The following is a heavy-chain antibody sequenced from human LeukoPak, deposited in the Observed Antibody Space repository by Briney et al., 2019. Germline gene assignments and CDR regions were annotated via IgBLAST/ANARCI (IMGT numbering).Heavy chain of an antibody. Sequence: PSETLSLTCTVSGGSISSGGYYWSWIRQHPGKGLEWIGYIYYSGSTYYNPSLKSRVTISVDTSKNQFSLKLSSVTAADTAVYYCARWGLRLGEYRFDYWGQGTLVTVSS. V-gene: IGHV4-31*03. CDR1: GGSISSGGYY. CDR2: IYYSGST. D-gene: IGHD3-16*01. CDR3: ARWGLRLGEYRFDY. J-gene: IGHJ4*02.